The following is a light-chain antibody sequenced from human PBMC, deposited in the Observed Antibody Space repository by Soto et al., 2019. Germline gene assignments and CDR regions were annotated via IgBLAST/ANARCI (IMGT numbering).Light chain of an antibody. CDR1: QSVSSK. V-gene: IGKV3-15*01. J-gene: IGKJ1*01. Sequence: EIVMTQSPATLSVSPVERATLSCRASQSVSSKLAWYQQKPGQPPRLLIYDASNRATGIPDRFIGSGSGTEFTLTITSLQSEDFAVYYCQRYSDWPPWTFGQGTKVDIK. CDR3: QRYSDWPPWT. CDR2: DAS.